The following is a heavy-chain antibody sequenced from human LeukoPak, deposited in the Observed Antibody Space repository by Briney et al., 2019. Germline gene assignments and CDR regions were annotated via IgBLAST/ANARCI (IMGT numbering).Heavy chain of an antibody. D-gene: IGHD1-26*01. Sequence: SVKVSCKASGDTFSRNTISWVRQAPGQGLEWMGRSIPILDMANYAQKFQGRVTITADKSTSTAYMELSSLRSEDTAVYYCARDGRAALSLDIWGQGTMVTVSS. J-gene: IGHJ3*02. V-gene: IGHV1-69*04. CDR2: SIPILDMA. CDR3: ARDGRAALSLDI. CDR1: GDTFSRNT.